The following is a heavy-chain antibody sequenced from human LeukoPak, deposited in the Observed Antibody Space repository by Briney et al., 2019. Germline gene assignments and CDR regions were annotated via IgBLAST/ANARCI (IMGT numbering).Heavy chain of an antibody. CDR3: TTDRSLDYGDYGDLGYYYYGMDA. D-gene: IGHD4-17*01. CDR2: ISNSGSAK. Sequence: GGSLRLSCAASRSSFSNHSMNWVRQAPGKGLEWVSYISNSGSAKYYAASVKGRFTISRDNGKNSLYLQMNSLRAEDTAVYYCTTDRSLDYGDYGDLGYYYYGMDAWGQGTTVTVSS. CDR1: RSSFSNHS. J-gene: IGHJ6*02. V-gene: IGHV3-48*01.